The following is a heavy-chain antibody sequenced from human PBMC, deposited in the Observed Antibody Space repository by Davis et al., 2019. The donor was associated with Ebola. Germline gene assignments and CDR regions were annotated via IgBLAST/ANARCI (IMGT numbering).Heavy chain of an antibody. V-gene: IGHV3-23*01. CDR3: ARDSTGDYNWFDP. CDR1: GFTFSTYG. CDR2: ISGSGGNT. J-gene: IGHJ5*02. Sequence: GGSLRLSCVVSGFTFSTYGMSWVRQAPGKGLEWVSAISGSGGNTYYADSVKGRFTISRDNAKNSLYLQMNSLRAEDTAVYYCARDSTGDYNWFDPWGQGTLVTVSS. D-gene: IGHD7-27*01.